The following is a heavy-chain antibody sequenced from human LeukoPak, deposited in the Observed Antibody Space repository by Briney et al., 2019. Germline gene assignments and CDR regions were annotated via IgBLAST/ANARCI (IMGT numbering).Heavy chain of an antibody. CDR3: ARDYSSSWLN. V-gene: IGHV3-30*14. CDR1: GFTFSSYA. CDR2: ISYDGSNK. D-gene: IGHD6-13*01. J-gene: IGHJ4*02. Sequence: GGSLRLSCAASGFTFSSYAMHWVRQAPGKGLEWVAVISYDGSNKYYADSVKGRFTISRDNSKNTLYLQMNSLRAEDTAVYYCARDYSSSWLNWGQGTLVTVSS.